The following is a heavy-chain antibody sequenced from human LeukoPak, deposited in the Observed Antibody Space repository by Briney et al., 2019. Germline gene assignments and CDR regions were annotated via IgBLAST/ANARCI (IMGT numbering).Heavy chain of an antibody. CDR2: INPNSGGT. J-gene: IGHJ3*02. D-gene: IGHD2-8*01. CDR3: ATGVNILAFDI. CDR1: GYTFTNYG. V-gene: IGHV1-2*02. Sequence: ASVKVSCKASGYTFTNYGISWVRQAPGQGLEWMGWINPNSGGTNYAQKFQGRVTMTRDTSISTAYMELSRLRSDDTAVYYCATGVNILAFDIWGQGTMVTVSS.